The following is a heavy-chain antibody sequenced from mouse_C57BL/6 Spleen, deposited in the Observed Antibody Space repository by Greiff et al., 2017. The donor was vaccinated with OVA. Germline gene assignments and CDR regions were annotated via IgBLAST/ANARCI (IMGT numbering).Heavy chain of an antibody. CDR2: IYPGSGST. D-gene: IGHD1-1*01. CDR1: GYTFTSYW. Sequence: VQLQQPGAELVKPGASVKMSCKASGYTFTSYWITWVKQRPGQGLEWIGDIYPGSGSTNYNEKFKSKATLTVDTSSSTAYMQLSSLTSEDSAVYYGARWGGSSYDWVDYWGQGTTLTVSS. J-gene: IGHJ2*01. V-gene: IGHV1-55*01. CDR3: ARWGGSSYDWVDY.